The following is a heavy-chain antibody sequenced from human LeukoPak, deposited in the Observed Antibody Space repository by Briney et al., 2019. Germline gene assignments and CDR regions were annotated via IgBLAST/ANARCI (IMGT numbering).Heavy chain of an antibody. CDR1: GFTFSSYA. V-gene: IGHV3-23*01. D-gene: IGHD6-19*01. CDR3: SRQWLPLYYFDY. J-gene: IGHJ4*02. CDR2: ISGSGGST. Sequence: GGSLRLSCAASGFTFSSYAMSWVRQAPGKGLEWVSAISGSGGSTYYADSVKGRFTISRDNSKNTLYLQMNSLRAEDTAVYYCSRQWLPLYYFDYWGQGTLVTVSS.